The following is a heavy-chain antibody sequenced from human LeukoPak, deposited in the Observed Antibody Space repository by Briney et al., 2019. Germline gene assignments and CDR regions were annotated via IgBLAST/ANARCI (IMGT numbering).Heavy chain of an antibody. Sequence: GGSLRLSCAVSEFTFSQFAMHWVRQAPGKGLEWVAVVSSHGNDGYYADSVKGRFTISRDNSKNTLYLQIDSLRAEDTAIYYCTRDAPNFNDFDYWGQGTLVTVSS. J-gene: IGHJ4*02. CDR3: TRDAPNFNDFDY. CDR1: EFTFSQFA. V-gene: IGHV3-30*01. D-gene: IGHD5-24*01. CDR2: VSSHGNDG.